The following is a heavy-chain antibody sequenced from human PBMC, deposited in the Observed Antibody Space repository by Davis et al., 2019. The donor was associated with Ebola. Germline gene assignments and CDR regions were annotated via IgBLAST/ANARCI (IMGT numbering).Heavy chain of an antibody. CDR2: INTNTGNP. J-gene: IGHJ5*02. Sequence: ASVKVSCKASGYTFTSYAMNWVRQAPGQGLEWMGWINTNTGNPTYAQGFTGRFVFSLDTSVSTAYLQISSLKAEDTAVYYCAREVGHYDILTGYYLFSWFDPWGQGTLVTVSS. CDR1: GYTFTSYA. CDR3: AREVGHYDILTGYYLFSWFDP. D-gene: IGHD3-9*01. V-gene: IGHV7-4-1*02.